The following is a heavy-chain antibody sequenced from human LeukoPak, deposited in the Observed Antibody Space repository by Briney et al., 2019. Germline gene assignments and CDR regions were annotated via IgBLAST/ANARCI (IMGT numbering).Heavy chain of an antibody. D-gene: IGHD1-26*01. CDR3: ATLNFISGSHH. J-gene: IGHJ4*02. V-gene: IGHV1-46*01. Sequence: ASVKVSCKASGYTFTSNYIHWVRQAPGQGLEWMGMIYPRDGSTSYAQKFQGRVTMTEDTSTDTAYMELSSLRSEDTAVYYCATLNFISGSHHWGQGTLVTVSS. CDR1: GYTFTSNY. CDR2: IYPRDGST.